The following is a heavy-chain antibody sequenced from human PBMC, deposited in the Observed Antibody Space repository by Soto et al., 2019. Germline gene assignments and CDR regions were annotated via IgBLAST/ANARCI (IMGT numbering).Heavy chain of an antibody. J-gene: IGHJ6*02. CDR1: GYTFIRYG. CDR3: ARGGYYDNVWGKLSHYGLDV. D-gene: IGHD3-16*01. Sequence: QVQLVQSASEVMKPGASVKVSCKASGYTFIRYGITWVRQAPGQRLEWMGWISPYNDQTIYAQKLQGRVTMTADTSTTTVYMQLRSLKSDDTAVYYCARGGYYDNVWGKLSHYGLDVWGQGTSVTVSS. CDR2: ISPYNDQT. V-gene: IGHV1-18*01.